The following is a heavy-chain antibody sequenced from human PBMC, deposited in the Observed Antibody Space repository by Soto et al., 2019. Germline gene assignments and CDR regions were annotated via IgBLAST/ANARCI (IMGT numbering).Heavy chain of an antibody. V-gene: IGHV3-23*01. J-gene: IGHJ3*02. Sequence: GGSLRLSCAASGFAFSSYAMSWVRQAPGKGLEWVSAISGSGGSTYYADSVKGRFTISRDNSKNTLYLQMNSLRAEDTAVYYCAKDYYYDSSGYDAFDIWGQGTMVTVSS. CDR1: GFAFSSYA. D-gene: IGHD3-22*01. CDR2: ISGSGGST. CDR3: AKDYYYDSSGYDAFDI.